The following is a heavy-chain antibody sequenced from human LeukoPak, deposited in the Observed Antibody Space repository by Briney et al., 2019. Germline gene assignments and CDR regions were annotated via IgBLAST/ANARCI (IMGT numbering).Heavy chain of an antibody. CDR3: ARANRYSYGLNWFDP. V-gene: IGHV4-59*01. J-gene: IGHJ5*02. CDR1: GGSISSYY. Sequence: SETLSLTCTVSGGSISSYYWSWIRQPPGKGLEWIGYIYYSGSTNYNPSLKSRVTISVDTSKNQFSLRLSSVTAADTAVYYCARANRYSYGLNWFDPWGQGTLVTVSS. D-gene: IGHD5-18*01. CDR2: IYYSGST.